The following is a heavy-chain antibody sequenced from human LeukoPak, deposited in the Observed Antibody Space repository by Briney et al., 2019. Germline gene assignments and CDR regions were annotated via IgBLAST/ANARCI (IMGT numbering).Heavy chain of an antibody. V-gene: IGHV4-59*11. CDR3: ARGVDTSYYYYMDV. D-gene: IGHD5-18*01. CDR2: IYYSGST. J-gene: IGHJ6*03. CDR1: GGSISSHY. Sequence: SETLSLTCTVSGGSISSHYWSWIRQPPGKGPEWIGYIYYSGSTNYNPSLKSRVTISVDTSKNQFSLKLSSVTAADTAAYYCARGVDTSYYYYMDVWGKGTTVTVSS.